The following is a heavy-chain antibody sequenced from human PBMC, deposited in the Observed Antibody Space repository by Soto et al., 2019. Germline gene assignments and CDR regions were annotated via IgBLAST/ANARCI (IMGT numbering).Heavy chain of an antibody. V-gene: IGHV3-7*03. CDR3: ARVRGIAAAGTTHWFGP. J-gene: IGHJ5*02. CDR1: GLICSSYW. D-gene: IGHD6-13*01. CDR2: IKQDGSEN. Sequence: PGGSLRLSGAASGLICSSYWMSWVLQYPWQRLEWVATIKQDGSENYYVDSVKGRFTIARDNAKNSLYLQINSLRAEDTAVYYCARVRGIAAAGTTHWFGPGGQGTLVTVSS.